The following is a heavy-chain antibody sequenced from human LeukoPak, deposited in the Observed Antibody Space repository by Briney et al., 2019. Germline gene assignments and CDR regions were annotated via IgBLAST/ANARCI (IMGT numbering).Heavy chain of an antibody. J-gene: IGHJ4*02. Sequence: PSETLSLTCTVSGGSISSGDYYWSWIRQPPGKGLEWIGYIYYSGSTNYNPSLKSRVTISVDTSKNQFSLKLSSVTAADTAVYYCARRSPDYDYVWGSYRQYYFDYWGQGTLVTVSS. CDR3: ARRSPDYDYVWGSYRQYYFDY. CDR1: GGSISSGDYY. V-gene: IGHV4-61*08. CDR2: IYYSGST. D-gene: IGHD3-16*02.